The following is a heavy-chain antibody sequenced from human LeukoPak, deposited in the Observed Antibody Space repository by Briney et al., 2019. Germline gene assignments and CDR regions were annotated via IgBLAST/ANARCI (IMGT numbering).Heavy chain of an antibody. CDR1: GYSFTSYW. D-gene: IGHD5-18*01. V-gene: IGHV5-51*01. Sequence: GESPQISCQGSGYSFTSYWIGWVRQLPGKGLEWMGIIYPGDSDTRYSPSFQGQVTISADKSISTAYLQWSSLKASDTAMYYCARVDTAMVPFDYWGQGTLVTVSS. CDR3: ARVDTAMVPFDY. J-gene: IGHJ4*02. CDR2: IYPGDSDT.